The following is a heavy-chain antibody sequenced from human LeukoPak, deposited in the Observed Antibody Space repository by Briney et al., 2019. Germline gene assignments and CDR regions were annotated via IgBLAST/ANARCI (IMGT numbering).Heavy chain of an antibody. CDR1: GDSISSSNW. Sequence: SGTLSLTCAVSGDSISSSNWWSWVRQPPGKGLEWIGEIYHSGSSNYNPSLKSRVTISVDTSKNQFSLKLSSVTAADTAVYYCASLDTAEYYFDYWGQGTLVTVSS. D-gene: IGHD5-18*01. CDR2: IYHSGSS. V-gene: IGHV4-4*02. J-gene: IGHJ4*02. CDR3: ASLDTAEYYFDY.